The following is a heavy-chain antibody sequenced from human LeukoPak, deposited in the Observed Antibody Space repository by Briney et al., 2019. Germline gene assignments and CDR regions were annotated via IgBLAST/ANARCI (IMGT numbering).Heavy chain of an antibody. Sequence: GGSLRLPCAASGFTFSSYAMSWVRQAPGKGLEWVSAISGSGGSTYYADSVKGRFTISRDNSKNTLYLQMNSLRAEDTAVYYCAKPGSSWYQLYFDYWGQGTLVTVSS. V-gene: IGHV3-23*01. CDR2: ISGSGGST. J-gene: IGHJ4*02. CDR3: AKPGSSWYQLYFDY. CDR1: GFTFSSYA. D-gene: IGHD6-13*01.